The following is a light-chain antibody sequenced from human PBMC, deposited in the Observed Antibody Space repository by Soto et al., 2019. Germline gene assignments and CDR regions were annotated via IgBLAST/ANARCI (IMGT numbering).Light chain of an antibody. CDR2: DDS. CDR1: SIGSKS. J-gene: IGLJ1*01. CDR3: QVWDTRSEHYV. V-gene: IGLV3-21*02. Sequence: SYEVTQSPSLSVAPGRTVTITCGGSSIGSKSVHWYQQKPGQAPVLVVYDDSDRRSGIPERFSGSNSGNTATLIITRVEAGDEADYHCQVWDTRSEHYVFGPGTKAPS.